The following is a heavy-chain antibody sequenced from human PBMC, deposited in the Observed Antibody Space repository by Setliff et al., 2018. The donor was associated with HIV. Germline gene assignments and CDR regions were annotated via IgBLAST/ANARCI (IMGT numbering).Heavy chain of an antibody. V-gene: IGHV4-39*01. CDR2: IYYTGTT. CDR3: ARGNSRRLRVHYYYYYMDV. CDR1: GGSISSSSYY. Sequence: LSLTCTVSGGSISSSSYYWGWIRQPPGKGLELIGSIYYTGTTYYHPSLESRVTLSVDMSRNQFSLRLTSVTAADTAVYYCARGNSRRLRVHYYYYYMDVWGKGTTVTVSS. D-gene: IGHD4-17*01. J-gene: IGHJ6*03.